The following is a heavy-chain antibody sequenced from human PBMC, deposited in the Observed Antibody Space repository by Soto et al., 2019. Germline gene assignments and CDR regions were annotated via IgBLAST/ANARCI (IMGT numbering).Heavy chain of an antibody. CDR3: ARALAYSGYAGMDV. D-gene: IGHD5-12*01. J-gene: IGHJ6*02. CDR2: ISPDNGNT. CDR1: GYTFTIYG. Sequence: QVQLVQSGGEVKKPGASVKVSCKASGYTFTIYGINWVRQAPGQGLEWMGWISPDNGNTNYAQKLQGRVTMTTDTSTSTAYMELRSLRSDDTDVYYCARALAYSGYAGMDVWGQGTTVTVSS. V-gene: IGHV1-18*01.